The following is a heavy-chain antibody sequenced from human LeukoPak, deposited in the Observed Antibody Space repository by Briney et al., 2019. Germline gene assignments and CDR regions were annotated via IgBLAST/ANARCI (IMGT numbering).Heavy chain of an antibody. CDR1: GGSISTYY. CDR2: IYYSGST. Sequence: SETLSLTCTVSGGSISTYYWSWIRQPPGKGLEWIGYIYYSGSTNYNPSPKSRVTISVDTSKNQFPLKLSSVTAADTAVYYCAASYYYYSSGPRPYYFDFWGQGTLVTVSS. J-gene: IGHJ4*02. CDR3: AASYYYYSSGPRPYYFDF. D-gene: IGHD3-22*01. V-gene: IGHV4-59*08.